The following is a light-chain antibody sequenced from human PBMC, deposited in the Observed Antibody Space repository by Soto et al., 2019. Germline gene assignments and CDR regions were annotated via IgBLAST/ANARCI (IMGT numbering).Light chain of an antibody. Sequence: DIVMTQSPDSLAVYLGERATINCKASQSLLYSSNNKNYLGWYQRKPGQTPKMLIHWASIRESGVPDRFSGSGSGTDFTLTISSLQAEDVAVYYCQQYYSPPWTFGQGTKVEVK. CDR1: QSLLYSSNNKNY. CDR2: WAS. V-gene: IGKV4-1*01. CDR3: QQYYSPPWT. J-gene: IGKJ1*01.